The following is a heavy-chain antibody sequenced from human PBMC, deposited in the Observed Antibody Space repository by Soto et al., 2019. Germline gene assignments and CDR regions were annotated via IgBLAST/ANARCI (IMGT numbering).Heavy chain of an antibody. CDR3: ARDLMVISDDYYYYGMDV. D-gene: IGHD2-8*01. CDR1: GGSISSYY. V-gene: IGHV4-59*01. Sequence: PSETLSLTCTVSGGSISSYYWSWIRQPPGKGLEWIGYIYYSGSTNYNPSLKSRVTISVDTSKNQFSLKLSSVTAADTAVYYCARDLMVISDDYYYYGMDVWGQGTTVTAP. CDR2: IYYSGST. J-gene: IGHJ6*02.